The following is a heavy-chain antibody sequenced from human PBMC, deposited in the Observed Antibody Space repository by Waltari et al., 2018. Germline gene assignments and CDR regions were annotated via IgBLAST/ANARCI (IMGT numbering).Heavy chain of an antibody. CDR1: GGSISSYY. CDR3: ARLIMTEGFILGRYYYYGMDV. D-gene: IGHD3-16*01. J-gene: IGHJ6*02. V-gene: IGHV4-59*01. CDR2: IYYSGST. Sequence: QVQLQASGPGLVKPSETLSLTCTVSGGSISSYYWSWIRQPPGQGLEWIGDIYYSGSTNYNPSLKSRVTISVDTSKNQFSLKLSSVTAADTAVYYCARLIMTEGFILGRYYYYGMDVWGQGTTVTVSS.